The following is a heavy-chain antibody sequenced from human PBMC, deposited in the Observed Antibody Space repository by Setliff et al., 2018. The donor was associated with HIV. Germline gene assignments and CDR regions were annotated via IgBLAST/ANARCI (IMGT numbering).Heavy chain of an antibody. V-gene: IGHV4-4*07. CDR3: ARVRLTMIMMVDYFDQ. CDR2: IYSTGDT. CDR1: GGSISNFY. D-gene: IGHD3-22*01. Sequence: SETLSLTCSVSGGSISNFYWSGIRQPPGKGLEWVGHIYSTGDTNYNPSLKSRVTLSADTSKNQLSLSLTSVTAADTAVYYCARVRLTMIMMVDYFDQWGQGTLVTV. J-gene: IGHJ4*02.